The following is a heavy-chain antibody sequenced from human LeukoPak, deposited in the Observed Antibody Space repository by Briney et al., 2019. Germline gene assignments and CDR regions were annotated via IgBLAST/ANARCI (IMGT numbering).Heavy chain of an antibody. J-gene: IGHJ3*02. CDR1: GFTFSSYG. CDR3: ARAGGYVYNDAFDI. CDR2: ISSSSSYI. V-gene: IGHV3-21*01. D-gene: IGHD6-25*01. Sequence: GRSLRLSCAASGFTFSSYGMHWVRQAPGKGLEWVSSISSSSSYIYYADSVKGRFTISRDNAKNSLYLQMNSLRAEDTAVYYCARAGGYVYNDAFDIWGQGTMVTVSS.